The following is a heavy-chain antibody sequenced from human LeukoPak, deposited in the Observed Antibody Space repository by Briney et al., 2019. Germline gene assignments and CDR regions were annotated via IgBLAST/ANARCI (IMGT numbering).Heavy chain of an antibody. CDR2: VNRDGSET. CDR3: ARNNGMDV. Sequence: GGSLRLSCAASGFTFSDYYMSWIRQVPGRGPEWVANVNRDGSETYYLDSVKGRFTISKDNAKNSLYLQMNSLRAEDTALYHCARNNGMDVWGQGTTVIVSS. J-gene: IGHJ6*02. V-gene: IGHV3-7*03. CDR1: GFTFSDYY.